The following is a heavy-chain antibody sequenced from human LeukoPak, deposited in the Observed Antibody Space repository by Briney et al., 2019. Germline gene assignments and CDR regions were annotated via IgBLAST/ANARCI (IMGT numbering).Heavy chain of an antibody. Sequence: GGSLRLSCAASGFTFSSYEMNWVRQAPGRGLEWVSYISSSGSTIYYADSVKGRFTISRDNAKNSLYLQMNSLRAEDTAVYYCARGFRYCSSTSCHALDYWGQGTLVTVSS. V-gene: IGHV3-48*03. CDR1: GFTFSSYE. CDR2: ISSSGSTI. CDR3: ARGFRYCSSTSCHALDY. D-gene: IGHD2-2*01. J-gene: IGHJ4*02.